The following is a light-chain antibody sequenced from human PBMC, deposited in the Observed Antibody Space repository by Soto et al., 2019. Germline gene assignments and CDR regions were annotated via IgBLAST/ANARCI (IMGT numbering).Light chain of an antibody. V-gene: IGKV3-20*01. J-gene: IGKJ1*01. CDR3: QQYGSSGT. Sequence: EIVLTQSPGTLSLSPGGRATLSCRASQSVSNNYLAWYQQKPGQAPRLLIYGASNRATGIPDRFSGSGSGTDFTLTISRLEPEASAVYYCQQYGSSGTFGQGTKVDIK. CDR1: QSVSNNY. CDR2: GAS.